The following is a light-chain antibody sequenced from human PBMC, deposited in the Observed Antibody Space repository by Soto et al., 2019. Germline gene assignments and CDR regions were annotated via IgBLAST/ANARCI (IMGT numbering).Light chain of an antibody. V-gene: IGLV2-14*01. CDR2: DVT. CDR1: SSDVGAYNS. CDR3: SSYTSSSSYV. J-gene: IGLJ1*01. Sequence: QSVLTQPASVSGSPGQSIAISCTGTSSDVGAYNSVSWYQQYPGKAPKLMIHDVTNRPSGVSDRFSGSKSGNTASLTISGLQAEDEADYYCSSYTSSSSYVFGSSTKVTVL.